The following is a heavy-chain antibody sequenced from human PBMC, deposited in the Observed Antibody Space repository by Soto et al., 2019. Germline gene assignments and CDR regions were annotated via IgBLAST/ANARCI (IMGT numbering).Heavy chain of an antibody. V-gene: IGHV4-34*01. CDR3: ARIAYWASNRPFRAQLDY. Sequence: PSETLSLTCTVHGESLSGDYWTWIRQTPGRGLEWIGEINHSGSTRYNPSLSSRLNMSVDTSKNHFALKLSSVTAADTAVYYCARIAYWASNRPFRAQLDYWGQGTQVTVSS. CDR1: GESLSGDY. D-gene: IGHD3-16*02. CDR2: INHSGST. J-gene: IGHJ4*02.